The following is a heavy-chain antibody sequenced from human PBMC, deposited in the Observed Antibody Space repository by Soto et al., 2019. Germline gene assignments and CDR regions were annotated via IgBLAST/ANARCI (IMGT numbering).Heavy chain of an antibody. CDR1: GGSMDNYF. Sequence: SETLSLTCTVSGGSMDNYFWSWIRQTPGKGLEWIGYMHTSGSSNYNPSLKSRLAISVDTSKNQFSLKLSSVTAADTAVYYCARGSGSYRYYYGMDVWGQGTTVTVSS. CDR3: ARGSGSYRYYYGMDV. CDR2: MHTSGSS. D-gene: IGHD1-26*01. J-gene: IGHJ6*02. V-gene: IGHV4-4*09.